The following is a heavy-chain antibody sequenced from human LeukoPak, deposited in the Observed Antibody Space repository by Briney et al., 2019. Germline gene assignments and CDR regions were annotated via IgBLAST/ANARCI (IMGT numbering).Heavy chain of an antibody. Sequence: SETLSLTCAVYGGSFSGYYWSWIRQPPGKGLEWIGEINHSGSTNYNPSLKSRVTISVDTSKNQFSLKLSSVTAADAAVCYCARHGSGNRGYYYYYMDVWGKGTTVTISS. CDR2: INHSGST. V-gene: IGHV4-34*01. J-gene: IGHJ6*03. CDR1: GGSFSGYY. D-gene: IGHD2-15*01. CDR3: ARHGSGNRGYYYYYMDV.